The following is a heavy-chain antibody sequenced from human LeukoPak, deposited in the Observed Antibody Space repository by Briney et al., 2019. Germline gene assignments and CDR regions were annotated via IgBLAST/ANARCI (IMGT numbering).Heavy chain of an antibody. CDR2: ISSSSSYI. D-gene: IGHD6-19*01. J-gene: IGHJ4*02. CDR1: GFTFSSYS. Sequence: GGSLRLSCAASGFTFSSYSMNWVRQAPGKGLEWVSSISSSSSYIYYADSVKGRFTISRGNSKTTLYLQMSSLRAEDTAVYYCAKTTGIVLAGPFDYWGQGTLVTVSS. CDR3: AKTTGIVLAGPFDY. V-gene: IGHV3-21*01.